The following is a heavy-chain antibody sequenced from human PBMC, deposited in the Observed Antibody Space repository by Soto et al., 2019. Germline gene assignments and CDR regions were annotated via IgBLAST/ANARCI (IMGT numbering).Heavy chain of an antibody. CDR2: IYPGDSDT. J-gene: IGHJ6*02. Sequence: GCGDSFTSYLIGWLRKKTGKGLEWMGIIYPGDSDTRYSPSFQGQVTISADKSISTAYLQWSSLKASDTAMYYCARLLWFGQILHGMDVWGQGTMVTVSS. CDR3: ARLLWFGQILHGMDV. D-gene: IGHD3-10*01. CDR1: GDSFTSYL. V-gene: IGHV5-51*01.